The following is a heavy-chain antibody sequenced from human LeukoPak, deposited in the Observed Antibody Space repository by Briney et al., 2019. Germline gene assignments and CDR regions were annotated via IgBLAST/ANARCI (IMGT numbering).Heavy chain of an antibody. D-gene: IGHD2-2*01. J-gene: IGHJ4*02. CDR3: AKGNLVIVPAAIGY. V-gene: IGHV3-7*03. CDR2: IKEDGSER. Sequence: GGSLRLSCEGSAFILSGHWVNWVRQTPGKGLEWVASIKEDGSERQYVDSVKGRFSISRDNTKGSLFLQLNSLRAEDTAVYYCAKGNLVIVPAAIGYWGQGTLVTVSS. CDR1: AFILSGHW.